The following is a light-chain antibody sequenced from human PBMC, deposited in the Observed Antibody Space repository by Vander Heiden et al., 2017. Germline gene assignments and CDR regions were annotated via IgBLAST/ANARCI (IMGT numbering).Light chain of an antibody. V-gene: IGKV1-9*01. CDR1: QGVASY. CDR3: QQVNSYPLT. Sequence: DIQLTQSPSFLSASVGDRVTITCRASQGVASYLAWYQQKPGRAPKLLISTASTLQSGVPSRFSGSGSGTEFTLTISSLQPEDVATYYCQQVNSYPLTFGGGTKVEIK. CDR2: TAS. J-gene: IGKJ4*01.